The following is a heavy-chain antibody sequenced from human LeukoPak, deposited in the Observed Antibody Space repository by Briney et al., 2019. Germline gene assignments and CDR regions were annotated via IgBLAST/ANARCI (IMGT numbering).Heavy chain of an antibody. V-gene: IGHV4-38-2*02. D-gene: IGHD5-18*01. J-gene: IGHJ5*02. Sequence: SETLSLTCTVSGYSISSGYYWGWIRQPPGKGLEWIGSIYHSGSTNYNPSLKSRVTISVDTSKNQFSLKLSSVTAADTAVYYCARHSYGFNFDPWGQGTLVTVSS. CDR1: GYSISSGYY. CDR3: ARHSYGFNFDP. CDR2: IYHSGST.